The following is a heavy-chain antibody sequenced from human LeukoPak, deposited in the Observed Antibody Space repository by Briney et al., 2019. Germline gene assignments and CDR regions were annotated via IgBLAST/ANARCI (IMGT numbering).Heavy chain of an antibody. CDR3: ARRSRAAAGTQLFDY. CDR1: GGSFSGYY. Sequence: SETLSLTCAVYGGSFSGYYWSWIRQPPGKGLEWIGEINHSGSTNYNPSLKSRVTISVDTSKNQFSLKLSSVTAADTAVYYCARRSRAAAGTQLFDYWGQGTLVTVSS. V-gene: IGHV4-34*01. J-gene: IGHJ4*02. CDR2: INHSGST. D-gene: IGHD6-13*01.